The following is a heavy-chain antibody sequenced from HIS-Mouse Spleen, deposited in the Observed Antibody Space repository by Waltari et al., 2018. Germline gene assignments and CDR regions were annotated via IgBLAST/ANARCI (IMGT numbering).Heavy chain of an antibody. CDR3: AREIPYSSSWYDWYFDL. J-gene: IGHJ2*01. Sequence: QLQLQESGPGLVKPSETLSLTCTVSGGSISSSSYYWGWIRQPPGKGLEWIGSIYYSGSTYYIPSLKIRVTISVDTSQNQFSLKLSSVTAADTAVYYCAREIPYSSSWYDWYFDLWGRGTLVTVSS. D-gene: IGHD6-13*01. CDR1: GGSISSSSYY. CDR2: IYYSGST. V-gene: IGHV4-39*07.